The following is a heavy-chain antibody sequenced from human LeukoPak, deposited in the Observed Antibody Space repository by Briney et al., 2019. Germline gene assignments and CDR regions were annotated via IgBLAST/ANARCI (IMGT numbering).Heavy chain of an antibody. CDR2: IYSRGST. J-gene: IGHJ3*02. V-gene: IGHV4-4*07. D-gene: IGHD3-10*01. CDR1: GGSISSYY. CDR3: SRASITRVAFDI. Sequence: SETLSLTCTVSGGSISSYYWSWIRQPAGKGLEWVGRIYSRGSTNYNPSLKSRVTMSVRQSKNQFSLMLSSITSADTAAYYCSRASITRVAFDIWGQGTMVT.